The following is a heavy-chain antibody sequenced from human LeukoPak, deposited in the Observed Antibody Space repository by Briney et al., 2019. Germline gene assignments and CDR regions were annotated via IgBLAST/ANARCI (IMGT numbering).Heavy chain of an antibody. J-gene: IGHJ5*02. D-gene: IGHD1-14*01. CDR1: GASISDYY. Sequence: SETLSLTCTVSGASISDYYWSWIRRPPGKGLEWIGYTYYSGSTNYNPSLKSRATISEDTSKNQFSLKLSSVTAADTAVYYCARSDESKPWDPWGQGTLVTVSS. CDR3: ARSDESKPWDP. V-gene: IGHV4-59*01. CDR2: TYYSGST.